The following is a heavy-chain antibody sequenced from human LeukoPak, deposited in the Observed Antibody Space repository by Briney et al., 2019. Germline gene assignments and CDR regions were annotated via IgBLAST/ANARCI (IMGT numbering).Heavy chain of an antibody. Sequence: SETLSLTCTVSGGSISIYYWRWVRQPPEGGLEWIGYVDQSGSPNCSPPLKGRVTISVDTTKNQISLKVTSVTAADTAVYYCARHVGQMRFDPWGQGTLVTVSS. V-gene: IGHV4-59*08. J-gene: IGHJ5*02. D-gene: IGHD1-26*01. CDR1: GGSISIYY. CDR2: VDQSGSP. CDR3: ARHVGQMRFDP.